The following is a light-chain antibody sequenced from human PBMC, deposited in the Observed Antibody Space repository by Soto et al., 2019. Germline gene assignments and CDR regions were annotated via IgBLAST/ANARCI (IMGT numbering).Light chain of an antibody. V-gene: IGLV1-36*01. CDR1: SSNIGNNA. Sequence: QSVLTQPPSVSEAPRQRVTMSCSGSSSNIGNNAVNWYQQLPGTAPKLLIYYDDLLPSGVSDRFSGSKSGTSASLAISGLQSEYEADYYCAAWDDSRNGYVFGTGTKLTVL. CDR3: AAWDDSRNGYV. J-gene: IGLJ1*01. CDR2: YDD.